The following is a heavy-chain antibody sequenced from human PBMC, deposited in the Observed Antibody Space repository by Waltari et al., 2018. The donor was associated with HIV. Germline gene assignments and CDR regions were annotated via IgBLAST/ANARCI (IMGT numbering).Heavy chain of an antibody. J-gene: IGHJ4*02. Sequence: QAQLVQSGAEVKKPGASVKVSCKASGYTFPSPGYYVHWVRQAPGQGLEWMGWVDPNSGGTVYAQKFQGRVTMSRDTSISTAYMELSRLRSDDTAIYYCAVPWGMTEPTDYWGQGTLVTVSS. D-gene: IGHD3-16*01. CDR3: AVPWGMTEPTDY. V-gene: IGHV1-2*02. CDR1: GYTFPSPGYY. CDR2: VDPNSGGT.